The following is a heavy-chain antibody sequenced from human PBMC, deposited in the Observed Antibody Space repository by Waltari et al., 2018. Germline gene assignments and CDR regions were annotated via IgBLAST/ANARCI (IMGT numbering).Heavy chain of an antibody. D-gene: IGHD3-10*01. J-gene: IGHJ4*02. Sequence: QVQLVESGGGVVQPGGSLRLSCAASGFTFRCYNMHWVRQAPGKGLEWVAFIRYDGSNKYYADSVKGRFTISRDNSKNTLYLQMNSLRAEDTAVYYCAKDHETYYYGSGSYLDYWGQGTLVTVSS. CDR3: AKDHETYYYGSGSYLDY. CDR2: IRYDGSNK. V-gene: IGHV3-30*02. CDR1: GFTFRCYN.